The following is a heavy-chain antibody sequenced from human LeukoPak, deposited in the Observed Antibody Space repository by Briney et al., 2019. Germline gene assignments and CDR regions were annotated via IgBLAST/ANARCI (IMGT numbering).Heavy chain of an antibody. CDR2: ISAYNGNT. D-gene: IGHD5-24*01. CDR3: AREMATIEHFDY. CDR1: GYTFTSYY. J-gene: IGHJ4*02. V-gene: IGHV1-18*04. Sequence: ASVKVSCKASGYTFTSYYMHWVRQAPGQGLEWMGWISAYNGNTNYAQKLQGRVTMTTDTSTSTAYMELRSLRSDDTAVYYCAREMATIEHFDYWGQGTLVTVSS.